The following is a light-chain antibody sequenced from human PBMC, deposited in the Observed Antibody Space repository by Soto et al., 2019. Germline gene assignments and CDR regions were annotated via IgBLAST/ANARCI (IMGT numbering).Light chain of an antibody. CDR2: DVS. CDR3: SSYTSSSTRV. Sequence: QSALTQPASVSGSPGQSISISCTGTSSDVGGYNYVSWYQQYPGKAPKLMIYDVSNRPSGVSNRFSGSKSGNTASLTISGLQPEDEADYYCSSYTSSSTRVFGGGTKLTVL. J-gene: IGLJ2*01. V-gene: IGLV2-14*01. CDR1: SSDVGGYNY.